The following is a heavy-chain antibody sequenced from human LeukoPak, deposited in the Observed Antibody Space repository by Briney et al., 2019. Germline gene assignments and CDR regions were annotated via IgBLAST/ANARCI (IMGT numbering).Heavy chain of an antibody. J-gene: IGHJ4*02. V-gene: IGHV3-23*01. CDR1: GFTFSGYA. CDR3: AKSHSSSWYYFDY. D-gene: IGHD6-13*01. CDR2: ISGSGGST. Sequence: PGGSLRLSCAASGFTFSGYAMTWVRQAPGKGLEWVSSISGSGGSTYYAASVKGRFAISRDNSKNTLYLQMNSLRAEDTAVYYCAKSHSSSWYYFDYWGQGTLVTVSS.